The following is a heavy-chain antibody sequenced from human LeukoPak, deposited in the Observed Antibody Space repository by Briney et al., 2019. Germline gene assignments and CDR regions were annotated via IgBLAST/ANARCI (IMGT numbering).Heavy chain of an antibody. D-gene: IGHD3-3*01. CDR2: TYYSGST. J-gene: IGHJ4*02. CDR3: ARQRTSGSASNLRVAQIDS. V-gene: IGHV4-39*01. CDR1: GGSISSSSYY. Sequence: PSETLSLTCTVSGGSISSSSYYWGWIRQPPGKGLEWIGTTYYSGSTYYNPSLKSRATISVDTSKNQISLKVSSVTAADSALYFCARQRTSGSASNLRVAQIDSWGQGTLVTVSS.